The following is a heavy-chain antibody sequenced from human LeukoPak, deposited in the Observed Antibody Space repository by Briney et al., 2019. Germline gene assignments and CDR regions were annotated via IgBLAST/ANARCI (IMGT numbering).Heavy chain of an antibody. J-gene: IGHJ4*02. D-gene: IGHD5-24*01. CDR1: GFTFSNYA. Sequence: GGSLRLSCAASGFTFSNYAMHWVRQAPGKGLEWVALISYDGSNKFYADSVKGRFTISRHNAKNSLYLQLNSLRAEDTAVYYCARATSGSRDGYNWRFDYWGQGTLVTVSS. CDR2: ISYDGSNK. V-gene: IGHV3-30*04. CDR3: ARATSGSRDGYNWRFDY.